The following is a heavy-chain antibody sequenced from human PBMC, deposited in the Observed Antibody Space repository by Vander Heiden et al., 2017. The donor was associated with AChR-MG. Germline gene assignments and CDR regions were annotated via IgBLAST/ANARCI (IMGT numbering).Heavy chain of an antibody. CDR2: IRSKAYGGTT. J-gene: IGHJ6*02. CDR1: GFTFGAYA. V-gene: IGHV3-49*05. Sequence: EVQLVESGGGLVKPGRSLRLSCTASGFTFGAYAMSWFRQAPGKGLEWVGFIRSKAYGGTTEYAASVKGRFTISRDDSKSIAYLQMNSLKTEDTAVYYCTRDPGYYYYGMDVWGQGTTVTVSS. CDR3: TRDPGYYYYGMDV.